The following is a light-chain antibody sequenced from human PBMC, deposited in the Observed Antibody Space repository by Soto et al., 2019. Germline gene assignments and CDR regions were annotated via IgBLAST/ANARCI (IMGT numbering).Light chain of an antibody. Sequence: DIHTTQAPYILCASLGDRVKIICQASQDISNYLNWYQQKPGKAPKLLIYDASNLETGVPSRLSESGFGTESTFSISSLKPEDIATYDRQQYDNSTFGQGTRLEIK. CDR3: QQYDNST. CDR2: DAS. V-gene: IGKV1-33*01. J-gene: IGKJ5*01. CDR1: QDISNY.